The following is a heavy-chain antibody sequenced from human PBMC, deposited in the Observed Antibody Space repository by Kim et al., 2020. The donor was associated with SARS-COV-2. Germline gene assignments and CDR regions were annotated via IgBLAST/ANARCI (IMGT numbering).Heavy chain of an antibody. CDR2: IYSGGST. D-gene: IGHD1-7*01. CDR1: GFTVSSNY. Sequence: GGSLRLSCAASGFTVSSNYMSWVRQAPGKGLEWVSVIYSGGSTYYADSVKGRFTISRDNSKNTLYLQMNSLRAEDTAVYYCARGGFITGTTGGPTQGYWGQGTLVTVSS. V-gene: IGHV3-53*01. CDR3: ARGGFITGTTGGPTQGY. J-gene: IGHJ4*02.